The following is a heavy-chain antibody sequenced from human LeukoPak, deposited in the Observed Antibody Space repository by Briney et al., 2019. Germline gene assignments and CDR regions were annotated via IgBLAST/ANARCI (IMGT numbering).Heavy chain of an antibody. Sequence: GGSLRLSRAASGFTFSSYAMSWVRQAPGKGLEWVSAISGSGGSTYYADSVKGRFTISRDNSKNTLYLQMNSLRAEDTAVYYCARKASSLVVVVAATKNFDYWGQGTLVTVSS. V-gene: IGHV3-23*01. CDR1: GFTFSSYA. CDR3: ARKASSLVVVVAATKNFDY. D-gene: IGHD2-15*01. CDR2: ISGSGGST. J-gene: IGHJ4*02.